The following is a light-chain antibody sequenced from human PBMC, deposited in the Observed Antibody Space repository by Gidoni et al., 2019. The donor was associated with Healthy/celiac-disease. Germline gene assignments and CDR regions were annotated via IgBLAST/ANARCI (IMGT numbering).Light chain of an antibody. V-gene: IGLV2-14*01. CDR3: CSYTSSTLYV. CDR2: EVS. J-gene: IGLJ1*01. CDR1: SSDVGGYNY. Sequence: QSALTQPASVSGSPGQSITISCTGTSSDVGGYNYVSWYQQHPGKAPKLMIYEVSNRPSGVSNRFSGSKSGNTASLTISGLQAEDEADYYYCSYTSSTLYVFGTGTKVTVL.